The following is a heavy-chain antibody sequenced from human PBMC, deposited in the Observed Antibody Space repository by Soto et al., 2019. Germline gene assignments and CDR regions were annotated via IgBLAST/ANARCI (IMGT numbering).Heavy chain of an antibody. CDR1: GFTFIAYA. CDR3: AKDTNGVSLRSFFDL. J-gene: IGHJ4*02. CDR2: ISGSGGGT. D-gene: IGHD2-8*01. Sequence: EMQLLESGGGLVQPGESLRLSCDTSGFTFIAYAMSWVRQAPGKGLEWVSTISGSGGGTYYADSVKGRFTISRDNSKNTLHPRLSSPRVYDTVVYCCAKDTNGVSLRSFFDLWGQRTLVTVSS. V-gene: IGHV3-23*01.